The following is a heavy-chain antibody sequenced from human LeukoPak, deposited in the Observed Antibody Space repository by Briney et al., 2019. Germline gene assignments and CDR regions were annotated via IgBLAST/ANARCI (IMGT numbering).Heavy chain of an antibody. Sequence: HPGGSLRLSCAASGLSFSSAWMNWVRLAPGKGREWVGRIKIKVDGGTTHYAAPVKGRFTISRDDSKDTLYLQMNSLKTEDTGIYYCTYLRPKLYYYYSIDVWGKGTTVTVSS. V-gene: IGHV3-15*01. J-gene: IGHJ6*03. D-gene: IGHD3-9*01. CDR3: TYLRPKLYYYYSIDV. CDR1: GLSFSSAW. CDR2: IKIKVDGGTT.